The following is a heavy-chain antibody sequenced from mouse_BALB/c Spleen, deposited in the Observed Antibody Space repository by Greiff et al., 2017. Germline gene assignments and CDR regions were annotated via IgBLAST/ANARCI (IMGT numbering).Heavy chain of an antibody. V-gene: IGHV2-6-4*01. CDR2: IWGGGST. J-gene: IGHJ4*01. CDR3: ARNWDGNSYAMDY. CDR1: GFSLSSYS. Sequence: VKLMESGHGLVAPSQSLSITCTVSGFSLSSYSVHWVRQPPGKGLEWLGMIWGGGSTDYNSALKSRLSISKDNSKSQVFLKMNSLQTDDTAMYYCARNWDGNSYAMDYWGQGTSVTVSS. D-gene: IGHD2-1*01.